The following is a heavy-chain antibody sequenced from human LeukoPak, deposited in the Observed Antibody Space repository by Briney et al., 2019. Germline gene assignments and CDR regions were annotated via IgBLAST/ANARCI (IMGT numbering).Heavy chain of an antibody. CDR3: ARGRPGDYYDSSGPRELDY. D-gene: IGHD3-22*01. V-gene: IGHV3-30-3*01. Sequence: GGSLRLSCAASGFTFSSYAMHWVRQAPAKGLEWVAVISYDGSNKYYADSVKGRFTISRDNSKNTLYLQMNSLRAEDTAVYYCARGRPGDYYDSSGPRELDYWGQGTLVTVSS. CDR1: GFTFSSYA. J-gene: IGHJ4*02. CDR2: ISYDGSNK.